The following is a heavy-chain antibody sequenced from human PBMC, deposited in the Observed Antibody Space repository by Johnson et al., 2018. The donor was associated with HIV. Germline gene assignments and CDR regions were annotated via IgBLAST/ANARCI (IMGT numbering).Heavy chain of an antibody. CDR2: IWYDGSNK. D-gene: IGHD2-15*01. J-gene: IGHJ3*02. CDR1: GFTFSNAW. V-gene: IGHV3-33*08. Sequence: QMLLVESGGGLVKPGGSLRLSCAASGFTFSNAWMSWVRQAPGKGLEWVAVIWYDGSNKDYADSVKGRFTISRDNSKNTLYLQMNSLRAEDTAVYYCVTLVVAPPFDIWGQGTMVTVSS. CDR3: VTLVVAPPFDI.